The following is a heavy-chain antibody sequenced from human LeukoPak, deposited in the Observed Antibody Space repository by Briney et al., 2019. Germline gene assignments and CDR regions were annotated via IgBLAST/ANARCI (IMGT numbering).Heavy chain of an antibody. CDR1: GGSISSGGYY. V-gene: IGHV4-30-4*01. D-gene: IGHD3-3*01. J-gene: IGHJ5*02. CDR3: ARGVVTPCWFDP. Sequence: SETLSLTCTVSGGSISSGGYYWSWIRQPPGKGLEWIGYIYYSGSTYYNPSLKSRVTISVDTSKNQFSLRLSSVTAADTAVYYCARGVVTPCWFDPWGQGTLVTVSS. CDR2: IYYSGST.